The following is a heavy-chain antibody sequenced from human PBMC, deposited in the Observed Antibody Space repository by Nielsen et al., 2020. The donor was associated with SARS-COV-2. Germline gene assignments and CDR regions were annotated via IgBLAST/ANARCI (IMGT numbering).Heavy chain of an antibody. CDR1: GFTFDDYA. V-gene: IGHV3-9*01. J-gene: IGHJ4*02. Sequence: SPKIPCAASGFTFDDYAMHWVRQAPGKGLEWVSGISWNSGSIGYADSVKGRFTISRDNAKNSLYLQMNSLRAEDTALYYCAKDLSGYDYEYYFDYWGQGTLVTVSS. CDR3: AKDLSGYDYEYYFDY. D-gene: IGHD5-12*01. CDR2: ISWNSGSI.